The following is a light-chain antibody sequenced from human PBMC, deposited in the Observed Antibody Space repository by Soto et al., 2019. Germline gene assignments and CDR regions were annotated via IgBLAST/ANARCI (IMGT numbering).Light chain of an antibody. J-gene: IGKJ3*01. CDR2: GVS. CDR3: QQYGSTPPFT. Sequence: EIVLTQSPCTLSLSPGERATLSCRASQTVDSRYLAWYQQKPGQAPRLLIYGVSSRATGIPDWFRGSGSATDFTLTTSGLEPEDDPVYFCQQYGSTPPFTFGPGTKLDIK. V-gene: IGKV3-20*01. CDR1: QTVDSRY.